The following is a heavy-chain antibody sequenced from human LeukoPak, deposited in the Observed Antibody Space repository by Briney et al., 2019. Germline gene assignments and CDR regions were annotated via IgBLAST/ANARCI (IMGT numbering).Heavy chain of an antibody. Sequence: ASVKVSCKASGYTFTSYGFSWARQAPGQGLEWMGWINTYNGNTNYAQKLQGRVTMTTDTSTSTAYMELRSLRSDNTAVYYCARASGILILKYSGSYLNDYWGQGTLVTVSS. CDR2: INTYNGNT. J-gene: IGHJ4*02. D-gene: IGHD1-26*01. CDR1: GYTFTSYG. CDR3: ARASGILILKYSGSYLNDY. V-gene: IGHV1-18*01.